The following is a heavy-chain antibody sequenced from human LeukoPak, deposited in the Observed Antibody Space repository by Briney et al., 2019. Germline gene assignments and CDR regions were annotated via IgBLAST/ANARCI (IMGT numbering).Heavy chain of an antibody. D-gene: IGHD6-19*01. Sequence: GGSLRLSCAASGFTFSSYDMHWVRQATGKGRDWVSAIGTAGDPYYPGSVKGRFTISRENTKNSLYLQMNSLRAGDTAVYYCARGGGSSGWYGFDYWGQGTLVTVSS. CDR2: IGTAGDP. CDR1: GFTFSSYD. CDR3: ARGGGSSGWYGFDY. J-gene: IGHJ4*02. V-gene: IGHV3-13*05.